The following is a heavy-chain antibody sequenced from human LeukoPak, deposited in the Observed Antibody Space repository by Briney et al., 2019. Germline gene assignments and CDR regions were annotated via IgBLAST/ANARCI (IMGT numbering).Heavy chain of an antibody. CDR2: IYYSGST. Sequence: SETLSLTCTVSGGSISSYYWSWIRQPPGKGLEWIGYIYYSGSTNYNPSLKSRVTISVDTSKNQFSLKLTSVTAADTAVYYCARHQLRGFLDDNWGQGTLVTVSS. D-gene: IGHD3-10*01. CDR1: GGSISSYY. CDR3: ARHQLRGFLDDN. J-gene: IGHJ4*02. V-gene: IGHV4-59*08.